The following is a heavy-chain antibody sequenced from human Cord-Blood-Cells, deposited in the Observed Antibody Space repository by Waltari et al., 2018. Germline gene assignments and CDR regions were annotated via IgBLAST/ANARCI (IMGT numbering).Heavy chain of an antibody. D-gene: IGHD3-10*01. Sequence: QVQLVQPGAEVNKHGASVKVSRKAAGDTSTGYYMHWVRQAPGQGLEWMGWINPNSGGTNYAQKFQGWVTMTRDTSISTAYMELSRLRSDDTAVYYCARVSMVQGVIDAFDIWGQGTMVTVSS. CDR1: GDTSTGYY. CDR2: INPNSGGT. V-gene: IGHV1-2*04. CDR3: ARVSMVQGVIDAFDI. J-gene: IGHJ3*02.